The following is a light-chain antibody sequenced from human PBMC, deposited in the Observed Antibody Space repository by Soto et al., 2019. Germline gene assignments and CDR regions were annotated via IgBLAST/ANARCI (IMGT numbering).Light chain of an antibody. J-gene: IGLJ1*01. CDR3: CSYTSSTIYV. CDR2: DVT. Sequence: QSALTQPASVSGAPGQSIAISCTDTSSDVGGYNYVSWYQQHPGKAPKLMIYDVTSRPSGVSDRFSGSKSGTTASLTISGLQAEDEADYYCCSYTSSTIYVFGTGTKVTVL. CDR1: SSDVGGYNY. V-gene: IGLV2-14*01.